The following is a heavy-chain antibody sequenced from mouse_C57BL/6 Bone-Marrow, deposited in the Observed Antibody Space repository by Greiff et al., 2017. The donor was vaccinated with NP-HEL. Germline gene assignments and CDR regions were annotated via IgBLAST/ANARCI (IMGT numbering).Heavy chain of an antibody. Sequence: EVQLVESGGGLVQPGGSLRLSCAASGFTFTDSYMSWVRQPPGKALEWLGFIRNKANGYPTEYSASVTGRFTISRDNSQSILYLQMNALRAEDSATYYCARYYYGSSSAWFAYWGQGTLVTVSA. J-gene: IGHJ3*01. CDR3: ARYYYGSSSAWFAY. V-gene: IGHV7-3*01. CDR1: GFTFTDSY. CDR2: IRNKANGYPT. D-gene: IGHD1-1*01.